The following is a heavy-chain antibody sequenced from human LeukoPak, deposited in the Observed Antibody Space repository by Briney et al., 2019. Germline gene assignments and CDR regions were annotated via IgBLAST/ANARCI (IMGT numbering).Heavy chain of an antibody. CDR2: INHSGST. V-gene: IGHV4-34*01. D-gene: IGHD5-12*01. CDR1: GGSFSGYY. J-gene: IGHJ6*02. CDR3: ARISGYNFYYYYGMDV. Sequence: PSETLSLTCAVYGGSFSGYYWSWIRQPPGKGLEGGGEINHSGSTNYNPSLKRRVTISVDTSKNQFSLKLSSVTAADTAVYYCARISGYNFYYYYGMDVWGQGTTVTVSS.